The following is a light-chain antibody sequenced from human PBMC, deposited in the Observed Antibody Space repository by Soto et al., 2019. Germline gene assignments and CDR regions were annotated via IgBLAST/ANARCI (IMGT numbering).Light chain of an antibody. Sequence: EIVVTQSPGTLSLSPGERATLSCRAGQSLSSSFLSWYQQKPGQAPSLLMYGASNRAIGIPDRFYGSGSGTDFSLTISSREPEDFAVYYCQHSGRPSGWTFGRGTKVEIK. V-gene: IGKV3-20*01. CDR1: QSLSSSF. J-gene: IGKJ1*01. CDR2: GAS. CDR3: QHSGRPSGWT.